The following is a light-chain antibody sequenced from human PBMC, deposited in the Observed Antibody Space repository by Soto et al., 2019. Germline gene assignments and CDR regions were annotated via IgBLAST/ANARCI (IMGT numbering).Light chain of an antibody. CDR3: QQSSNWPT. J-gene: IGKJ5*01. CDR1: QSVSTY. Sequence: DIVLTQSPCTLSWSAGDRDTITCRASQSVSTYLVWYQQKPGHTPRLLIYDASNRATGIPARFSGSGSGTVFTLIISSQDPEYFAVYYCQQSSNWPTFGQGTRVDIK. V-gene: IGKV3-11*01. CDR2: DAS.